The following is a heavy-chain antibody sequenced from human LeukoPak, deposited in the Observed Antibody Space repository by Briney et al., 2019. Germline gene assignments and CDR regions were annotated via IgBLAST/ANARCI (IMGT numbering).Heavy chain of an antibody. Sequence: GGSLRLSCAASGFTFSSYAMSWVRQAPGKGLEWVSAISGSGGSTNYADSVKGRFTISRDNSKNTLYLQMNSLRAEDTAVYYCAKIEDRTAAAAPYYFDYWGQGTLVTVSS. J-gene: IGHJ4*02. CDR3: AKIEDRTAAAAPYYFDY. D-gene: IGHD6-13*01. CDR1: GFTFSSYA. V-gene: IGHV3-23*01. CDR2: ISGSGGST.